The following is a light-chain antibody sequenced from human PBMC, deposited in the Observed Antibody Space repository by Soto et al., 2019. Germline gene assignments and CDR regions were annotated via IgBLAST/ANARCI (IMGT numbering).Light chain of an antibody. CDR3: QQLNSYPIT. CDR2: AAS. CDR1: QGISSY. J-gene: IGKJ1*01. Sequence: IQLTQSPSSLSASVGDSVTITCRASQGISSYLAWYQQKPGKAPKLLIYAASTLQGGVPSRFSGSGSGTDFTLTINSLQPEDLATYYCQQLNSYPITVGQGTKVDIK. V-gene: IGKV1-9*01.